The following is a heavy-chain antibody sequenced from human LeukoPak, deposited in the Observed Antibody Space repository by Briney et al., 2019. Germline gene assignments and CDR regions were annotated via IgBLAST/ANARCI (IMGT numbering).Heavy chain of an antibody. Sequence: GGSLRLSCAASGFTLSSYWMSWVRQAPGKGLEWVANIKQDGSEKYYVDSVKGRFTISRDNAKNSLYLQMNSLRAEDTAVYYCARQLNNDGGWSDAFDIWGQGTMVTVSS. CDR2: IKQDGSEK. V-gene: IGHV3-7*01. CDR3: ARQLNNDGGWSDAFDI. J-gene: IGHJ3*02. D-gene: IGHD4-23*01. CDR1: GFTLSSYW.